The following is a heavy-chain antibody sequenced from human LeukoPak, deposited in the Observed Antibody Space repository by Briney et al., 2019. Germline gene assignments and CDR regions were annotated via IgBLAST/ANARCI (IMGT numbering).Heavy chain of an antibody. CDR2: ISYSGST. CDR1: GGSINVYY. V-gene: IGHV4-59*01. Sequence: SETLSLTCSVSGGSINVYYWNWIRQSPGKGLEWIGSISYSGSTNYNPSLKSRVTISMDTSKNRFSLKVSSVIPADTARSYCARGGSRSYTSSTLDYWGQGTLVTVSS. D-gene: IGHD6-6*01. CDR3: ARGGSRSYTSSTLDY. J-gene: IGHJ4*02.